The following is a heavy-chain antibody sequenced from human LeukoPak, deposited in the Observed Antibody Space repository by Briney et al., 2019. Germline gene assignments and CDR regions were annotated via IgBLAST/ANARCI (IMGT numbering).Heavy chain of an antibody. Sequence: EASVKVSCKASGGTFSSYAISWVRQAPGQGLEWMGGIIPIFGTANYAQKFQGRVTITADKSASTGYMELSSLRSEDTAVYYCTRAQLGTVVTPDWYFDLWGRGTLVTVSS. CDR3: TRAQLGTVVTPDWYFDL. D-gene: IGHD4-23*01. J-gene: IGHJ2*01. CDR2: IIPIFGTA. CDR1: GGTFSSYA. V-gene: IGHV1-69*06.